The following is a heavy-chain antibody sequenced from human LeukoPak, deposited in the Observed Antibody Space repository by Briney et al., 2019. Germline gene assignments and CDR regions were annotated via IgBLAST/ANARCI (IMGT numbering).Heavy chain of an antibody. CDR2: IYGDGSFT. V-gene: IGHV3-74*01. J-gene: IGHJ4*02. CDR3: AKYGPQDSGSSHFDY. CDR1: GFTFSNFW. D-gene: IGHD1-26*01. Sequence: GGSLRLSCAASGFTFSNFWMHWVRQAPGKGLVRVALIYGDGSFTRYADSVKGRFTISRDNAKNTVYLQMNSLRAEDTAVYYCAKYGPQDSGSSHFDYWGQGALVTVSS.